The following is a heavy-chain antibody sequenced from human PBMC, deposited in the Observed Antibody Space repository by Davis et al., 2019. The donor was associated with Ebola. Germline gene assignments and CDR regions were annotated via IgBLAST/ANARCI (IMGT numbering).Heavy chain of an antibody. CDR1: GCSISSYY. J-gene: IGHJ6*02. CDR3: ASYGMDV. V-gene: IGHV4-59*08. CDR2: IYYSGST. Sequence: MPSETLSLTCTVSGCSISSYYWSWIRQPPGKGLEWIGYIYYSGSTNYNPSLKSRVTISVDTSKNQFSLKLSSVTAADTAVYYCASYGMDVWGQGTTVTVSS.